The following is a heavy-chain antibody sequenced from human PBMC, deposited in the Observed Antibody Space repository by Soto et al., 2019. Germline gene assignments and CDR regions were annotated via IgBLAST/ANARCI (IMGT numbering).Heavy chain of an antibody. CDR1: GGTFSSYT. Sequence: QVQLVPSGAEVKKPGSSVKVSCKASGGTFSSYTITWVRQAPGQGLEWMGRIIPILGIANYAQKFHGRVTITADKSTGTAYIELSSLRSEDTAGYYGLNIPHYWGQGTLVTVSS. V-gene: IGHV1-69*02. CDR2: IIPILGIA. CDR3: LNIPHY. J-gene: IGHJ4*02.